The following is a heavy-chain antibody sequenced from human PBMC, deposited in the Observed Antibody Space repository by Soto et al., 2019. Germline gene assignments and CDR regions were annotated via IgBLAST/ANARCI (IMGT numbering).Heavy chain of an antibody. D-gene: IGHD5-18*01. CDR3: ARDPGFGFGYSYAFAMDV. Sequence: VXSVKVSCKAAGYPFSNYGISWVRQGPGQGLEWMGWISGYNGNTHYEEKVQYRIKMTTDTSTSTTYLELRSLRSDDTAVYFCARDPGFGFGYSYAFAMDVWGQRTTVTVSS. CDR2: ISGYNGNT. CDR1: GYPFSNYG. J-gene: IGHJ6*02. V-gene: IGHV1-18*01.